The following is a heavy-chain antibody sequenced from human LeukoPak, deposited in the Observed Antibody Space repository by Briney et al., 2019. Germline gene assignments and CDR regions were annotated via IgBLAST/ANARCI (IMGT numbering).Heavy chain of an antibody. Sequence: GRSLRLSCAASGFTFISYAMQWVRQAPGKGLEWVAVISYDGSNKYYADSVKGRFTISRDNSKNTLYLQMNSLRAEDTAVYYCAKDPYTGAFDIWGQGTMVTVSS. CDR1: GFTFISYA. CDR3: AKDPYTGAFDI. J-gene: IGHJ3*02. CDR2: ISYDGSNK. D-gene: IGHD3-16*01. V-gene: IGHV3-30*04.